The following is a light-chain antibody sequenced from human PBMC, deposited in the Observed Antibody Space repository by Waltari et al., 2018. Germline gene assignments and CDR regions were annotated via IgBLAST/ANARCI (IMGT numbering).Light chain of an antibody. Sequence: DIVMTQSPDSLAVSLGERATINCKSSQSVFYSSNNKNYLAWYQQKPGQPPKLLIYWASTRESGVPDRFSGSGSGTDFTLTISSLQAEDVAAYYCQQYYSSPPAFAQGTKVEIK. CDR2: WAS. J-gene: IGKJ1*01. CDR1: QSVFYSSNNKNY. V-gene: IGKV4-1*01. CDR3: QQYYSSPPA.